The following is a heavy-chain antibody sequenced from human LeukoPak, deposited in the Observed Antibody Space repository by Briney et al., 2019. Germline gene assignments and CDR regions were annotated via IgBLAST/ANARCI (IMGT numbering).Heavy chain of an antibody. D-gene: IGHD1-26*01. V-gene: IGHV3-7*01. CDR3: ARRSGSYYRVH. J-gene: IGHJ4*02. CDR1: GWTFSRYG. Sequence: GASLTLACAAFGWTFSRYGMSWDRQAPGKGLEWIANINQGGSKKYYVDSVKGRFTISRDNAKNSLDLQMNRRRAEDTAVYYCARRSGSYYRVHWGQETLVRV. CDR2: INQGGSKK.